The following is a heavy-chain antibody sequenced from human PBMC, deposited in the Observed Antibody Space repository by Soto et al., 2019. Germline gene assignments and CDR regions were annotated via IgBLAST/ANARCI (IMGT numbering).Heavy chain of an antibody. J-gene: IGHJ2*01. V-gene: IGHV2-26*01. D-gene: IGHD6-13*01. Sequence: QVTLKESGPVLVKPTETLTLTCTVSGFSLSNARMGVSWIRQPPGKALEWLAHIFSNDEKSYSTSLKSRLTISKDTSKSQVVLTMTNMDPVYTATYYCARIKGRYSSSWEPYWYFDLWGRGTLVTVSS. CDR2: IFSNDEK. CDR3: ARIKGRYSSSWEPYWYFDL. CDR1: GFSLSNARMG.